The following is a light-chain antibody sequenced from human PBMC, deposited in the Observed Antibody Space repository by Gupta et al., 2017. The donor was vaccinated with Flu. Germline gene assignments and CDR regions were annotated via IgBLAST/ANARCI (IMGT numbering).Light chain of an antibody. Sequence: SALTQPASVYGSPGQSIAISCTGTTSDVGANNYVSWYQQHPGKAPKVMIYGVNNGPSGVSDRFSGSKSGNTASLTISGLQAEDEADYYCSSYRSSSTSFVFGTGTKVTVL. J-gene: IGLJ1*01. CDR1: TSDVGANNY. V-gene: IGLV2-14*01. CDR2: GVN. CDR3: SSYRSSSTSFV.